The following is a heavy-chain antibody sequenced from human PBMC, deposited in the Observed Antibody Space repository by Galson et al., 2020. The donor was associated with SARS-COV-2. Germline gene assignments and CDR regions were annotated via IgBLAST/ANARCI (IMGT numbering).Heavy chain of an antibody. CDR2: ISNSGSST. J-gene: IGHJ6*02. Sequence: GGSLRLSCAASGFTFNNYAMSWVRQAPGKGLEWVSSISNSGSSTYYADSVKGRFTISRDNSKNTLYLQMNSLKAEDTAVYYCAKQTNSWVRPPGMDVWGQGTTVTVSS. CDR1: GFTFNNYA. V-gene: IGHV3-23*01. D-gene: IGHD6-13*01. CDR3: AKQTNSWVRPPGMDV.